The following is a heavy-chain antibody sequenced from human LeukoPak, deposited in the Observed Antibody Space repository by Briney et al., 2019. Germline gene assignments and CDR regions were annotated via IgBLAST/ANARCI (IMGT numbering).Heavy chain of an antibody. CDR1: GDSVSSNSAA. J-gene: IGHJ1*01. Sequence: SQTLSLTCAISGDSVSSNSAAWNWIRQSPSRGLEWLGRTYYRSEWYNDYAVSVKSRINIDPDTSKNQFSLQLNSVTPEDTAVYYCAQADGTGYFYFQHWGQGTLVTVSS. CDR2: TYYRSEWYN. CDR3: AQADGTGYFYFQH. D-gene: IGHD3-22*01. V-gene: IGHV6-1*01.